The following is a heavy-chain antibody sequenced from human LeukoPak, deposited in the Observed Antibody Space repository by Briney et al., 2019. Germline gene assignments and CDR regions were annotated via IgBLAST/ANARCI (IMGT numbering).Heavy chain of an antibody. CDR1: GGSINNHY. CDR2: VYSSGST. J-gene: IGHJ6*02. Sequence: SESLSLTCTVSGGSINNHYWSWIRQSPGTGLEWIGYVYSSGSTKYNPSLESRVTISVDTSKNQFSLRLSSVTAADTAVYYCTRDRKYCDDSGGYSPSYCYGMDVWGQGTTVTVSS. D-gene: IGHD3-22*01. CDR3: TRDRKYCDDSGGYSPSYCYGMDV. V-gene: IGHV4-59*11.